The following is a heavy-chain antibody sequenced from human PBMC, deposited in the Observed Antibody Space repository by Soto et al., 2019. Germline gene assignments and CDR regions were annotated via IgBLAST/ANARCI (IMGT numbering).Heavy chain of an antibody. D-gene: IGHD5-18*01. CDR1: GGSISSYC. Sequence: SVTLSVTCSVSGGSISSYCGSWIRQPPGKGLEWIGYIYYSGSTNYNPSLKSRVTISVDTSKNQFSLKLSSVTAADTAVYYCARRRKVDTAMAFDYWGQGTLVTVSS. V-gene: IGHV4-59*08. J-gene: IGHJ4*02. CDR2: IYYSGST. CDR3: ARRRKVDTAMAFDY.